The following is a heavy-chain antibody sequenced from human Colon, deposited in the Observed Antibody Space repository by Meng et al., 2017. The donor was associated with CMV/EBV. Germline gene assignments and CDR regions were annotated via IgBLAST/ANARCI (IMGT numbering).Heavy chain of an antibody. V-gene: IGHV3-30*18. CDR3: AKVGLHGYYFDY. D-gene: IGHD3/OR15-3a*01. CDR1: SFPFRSSG. Sequence: CASSSFPFRSSGIHCVRQAPGNGLVLVALLSHYGRSPDSLDSVQGRFTISRDNSKNPLYLQMNNLRDEDTAIYYCAKVGLHGYYFDYWGQGTLVTVSS. J-gene: IGHJ4*02. CDR2: LSHYGRSP.